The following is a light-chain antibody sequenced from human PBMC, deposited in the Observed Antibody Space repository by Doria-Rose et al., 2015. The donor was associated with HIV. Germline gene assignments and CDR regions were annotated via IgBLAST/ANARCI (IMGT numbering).Light chain of an antibody. CDR3: QQTYSSPPWT. CDR2: AAS. CDR1: QTVSTY. Sequence: RVTITCRASQTVSTYLNWFQQEPGKAPKLLIYAASRLQSGAPSRFSGSGSGTDFTLTISGLQPGDFATYYCQQTYSSPPWTFGQGTKVEMK. V-gene: IGKV1-39*01. J-gene: IGKJ1*01.